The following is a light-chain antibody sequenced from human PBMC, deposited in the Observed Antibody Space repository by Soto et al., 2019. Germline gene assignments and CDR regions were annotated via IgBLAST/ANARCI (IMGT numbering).Light chain of an antibody. V-gene: IGKV1-6*01. Sequence: AIQMTQSPSSLSASVGDRVTITCRASQGIRNGLGWYQQKPGKAPKLRIFSASSVQIGVPSRFGGSGAGTDFTLTISSLQPEDFATYYCLQDYSYPYTFGQGTKLDIK. CDR3: LQDYSYPYT. CDR1: QGIRNG. CDR2: SAS. J-gene: IGKJ2*01.